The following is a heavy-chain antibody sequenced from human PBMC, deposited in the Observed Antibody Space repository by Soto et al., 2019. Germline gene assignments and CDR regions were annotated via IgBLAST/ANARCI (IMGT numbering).Heavy chain of an antibody. V-gene: IGHV4-39*01. CDR1: GGSISSSTYY. CDR3: VSSGWFDP. J-gene: IGHJ5*02. CDR2: IYYSGST. Sequence: QLQLQESGPGLVKPSETLSLTCTVSGGSISSSTYYWGWIRQPPGKGLEWIGTIYYSGSTYYNPSLKSRVTISVDTSKNQFSLKLSSVTAADTAVYYCVSSGWFDPWGQGTLVTVSS.